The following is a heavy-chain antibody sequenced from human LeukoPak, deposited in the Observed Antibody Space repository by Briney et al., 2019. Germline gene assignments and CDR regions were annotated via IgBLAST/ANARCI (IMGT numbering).Heavy chain of an antibody. Sequence: QTLSLTCALSGDSVSSNSAAWNWIRQSPSRGLEGLGRTYYRSKWYNDYAVSVKSRITINTDTPKNQFSLPVKCVTPEDTAVYYCARGPRSWPYYLDYWARGTLVRVSS. J-gene: IGHJ4*02. V-gene: IGHV6-1*01. CDR3: ARGPRSWPYYLDY. CDR2: TYYRSKWYN. D-gene: IGHD6-13*01. CDR1: GDSVSSNSAA.